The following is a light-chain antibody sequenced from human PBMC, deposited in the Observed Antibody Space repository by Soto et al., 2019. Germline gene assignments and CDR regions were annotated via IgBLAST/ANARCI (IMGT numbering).Light chain of an antibody. J-gene: IGLJ2*01. CDR3: NSYARTNNVL. Sequence: QSALTQPASVSGSPGQSITISCAGTRDDIGAYDYVSWYQQHPGNAPKLLVYEVTNRPSGVSDRFSGSKSGNTASLTISGLQAEDEADYYCNSYARTNNVLFGGGTQLTVL. V-gene: IGLV2-14*01. CDR1: RDDIGAYDY. CDR2: EVT.